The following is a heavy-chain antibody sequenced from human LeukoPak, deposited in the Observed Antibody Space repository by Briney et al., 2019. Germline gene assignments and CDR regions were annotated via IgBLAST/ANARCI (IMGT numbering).Heavy chain of an antibody. D-gene: IGHD5-18*01. CDR2: INHSGST. CDR1: GGSFSGYY. Sequence: SETLSLTCAVYGGSFSGYYWSWICQPPGKGLEWIGEINHSGSTNYNPSLKSRVTISVDTSKNQFSLKLSSVTAADTAVYYCAVRGYSYTYWGQGTLVTVSS. J-gene: IGHJ4*02. CDR3: AVRGYSYTY. V-gene: IGHV4-34*01.